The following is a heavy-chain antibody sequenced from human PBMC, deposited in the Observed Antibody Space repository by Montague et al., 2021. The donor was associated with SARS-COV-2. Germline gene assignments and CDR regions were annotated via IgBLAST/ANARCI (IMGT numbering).Heavy chain of an antibody. V-gene: IGHV3-30-3*02. Sequence: SLRLSCAASGFDFSNYPMHWVRQAPGKGLEWVAVISYDGSNQYYVDSVKGRFTISRDNSKNTVFLQMNSLRADDTAVYYCVEALDIVVVAATMGFEHWGQGTLVTVSA. CDR1: GFDFSNYP. CDR2: ISYDGSNQ. CDR3: VEALDIVVVAATMGFEH. D-gene: IGHD2-2*03. J-gene: IGHJ4*02.